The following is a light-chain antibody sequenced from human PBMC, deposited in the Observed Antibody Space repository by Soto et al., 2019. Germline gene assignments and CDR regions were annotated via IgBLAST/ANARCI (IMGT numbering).Light chain of an antibody. CDR3: YSFTTSDTYV. V-gene: IGLV2-18*02. Sequence: QSALTQPPSVSGSPGQSVTISCSGTSSDVGSYNHVSWYQQAPGTAPKLMIYGVSNRPSGVPDRFSGSKSGNTASLTISGLQPEDEADYYCYSFTTSDTYVFGTGTKLTVL. J-gene: IGLJ1*01. CDR2: GVS. CDR1: SSDVGSYNH.